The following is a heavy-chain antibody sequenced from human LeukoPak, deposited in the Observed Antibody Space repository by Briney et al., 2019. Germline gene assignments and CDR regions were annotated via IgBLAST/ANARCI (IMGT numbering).Heavy chain of an antibody. CDR2: IRNKVNSHTT. J-gene: IGHJ4*02. Sequence: PGGSLRLSCAASGFTFSDHYMDWVRQAPGKGLEWVGRIRNKVNSHTTEYSASVKGRFTISRDDSTNSVYLQKNSLKTEDTAVYYCVAMLRGVGYWGQGTLVTVSS. D-gene: IGHD3-10*01. CDR1: GFTFSDHY. CDR3: VAMLRGVGY. V-gene: IGHV3-72*01.